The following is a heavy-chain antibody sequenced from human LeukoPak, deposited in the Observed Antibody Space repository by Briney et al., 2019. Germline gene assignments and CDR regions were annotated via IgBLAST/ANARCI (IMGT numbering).Heavy chain of an antibody. D-gene: IGHD6-13*01. J-gene: IGHJ4*02. CDR2: ISGNGGST. CDR3: ARDGSSLVPFDY. Sequence: GGSLRLSCSASGFTFSSYAMHWVRQAPGKGLEYVSAISGNGGSTYYANSVKGRFTISRDNSKNTLYLQMGSLRAEDMAVYYCARDGSSLVPFDYWGQGTLVILSS. V-gene: IGHV3-64*01. CDR1: GFTFSSYA.